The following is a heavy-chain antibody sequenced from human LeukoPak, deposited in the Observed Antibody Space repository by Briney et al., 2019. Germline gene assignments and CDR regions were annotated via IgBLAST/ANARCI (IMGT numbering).Heavy chain of an antibody. J-gene: IGHJ4*02. CDR2: ISTYNGNT. CDR1: GYTFTNYG. D-gene: IGHD2/OR15-2a*01. V-gene: IGHV1-18*01. CDR3: ARDDRIRLPFDY. Sequence: ASVTVSCKASGYTFTNYGISWVRQAPGQGLEWMGWISTYNGNTNYAQKLQGRVTMTTDTSTSTAYMDLRSLRSDDTAVYYCARDDRIRLPFDYWGQGTLVTVSS.